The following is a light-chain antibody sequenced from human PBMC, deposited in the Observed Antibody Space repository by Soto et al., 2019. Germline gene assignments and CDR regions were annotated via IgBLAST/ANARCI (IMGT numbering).Light chain of an antibody. CDR1: QSISSW. V-gene: IGKV1-5*03. CDR3: QRYECYPMT. J-gene: IGKJ4*01. Sequence: DSQMTQYPSTLSASIGDRVTITCRAGQSISSWLAWYQQKPGKAPKLLISKASTLHSGGPPRFSVRGSGTEFALTISSLQPDDFATDYCQRYECYPMTFGGGPKMEFK. CDR2: KAS.